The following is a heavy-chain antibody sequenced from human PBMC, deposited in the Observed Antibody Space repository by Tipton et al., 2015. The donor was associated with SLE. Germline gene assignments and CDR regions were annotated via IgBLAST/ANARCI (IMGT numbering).Heavy chain of an antibody. CDR2: IYYSGST. CDR1: GGSINNYY. D-gene: IGHD2-2*01. J-gene: IGHJ4*02. CDR3: ARDRDCSSTSCPLEY. V-gene: IGHV4-59*12. Sequence: TLSLTCTVSGGSINNYYWSWIRQPPGKGLEWIAYIYYSGSTNYNPSLKSRVTMSVDTSRNQFSLKLSSVTAADTAVYYCARDRDCSSTSCPLEYWGQGTLVTVSS.